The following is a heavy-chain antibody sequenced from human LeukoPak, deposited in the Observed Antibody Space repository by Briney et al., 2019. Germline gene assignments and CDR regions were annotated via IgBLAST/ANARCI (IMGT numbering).Heavy chain of an antibody. Sequence: GSLRLSCVASGFTFRDYWMTWIRQPPGKGLEWIGEINHSGSTNYNPSLKSRVTISVDTSKNQFSLKLSSVTAADTAVYYCASTRPDSSGYYYFDYWGQGTLVTVSS. V-gene: IGHV4-34*08. CDR3: ASTRPDSSGYYYFDY. CDR1: GFTFRDYW. D-gene: IGHD3-22*01. J-gene: IGHJ4*02. CDR2: INHSGST.